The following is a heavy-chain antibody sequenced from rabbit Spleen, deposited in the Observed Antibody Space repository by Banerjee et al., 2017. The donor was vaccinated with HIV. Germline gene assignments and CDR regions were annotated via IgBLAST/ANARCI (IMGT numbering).Heavy chain of an antibody. Sequence: QSLEESGGDLVKPGASLTLTCTASGVSFISSYYMCWVRQAPGKGLEWIACIDTGSSSTTYLDDWANGLFNCYNASSTTAIQQTTRLAAATTASYFGTSDASGSYSSGVINLWGPGTLVTVS. D-gene: IGHD8-1*01. CDR1: GVSFISSYY. CDR2: IDTGSSSTT. CDR3: TSDASGSYSSGVINL. V-gene: IGHV1S40*01. J-gene: IGHJ6*01.